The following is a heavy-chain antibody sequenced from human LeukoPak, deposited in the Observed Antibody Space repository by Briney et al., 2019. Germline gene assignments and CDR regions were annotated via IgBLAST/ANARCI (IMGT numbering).Heavy chain of an antibody. CDR2: ISSSGSTM. D-gene: IGHD3-16*02. J-gene: IGHJ4*02. Sequence: GGSLRLSCAASGFTFSRYEMNWVRQARGKGREWVSYISSSGSTMYYADSVKGRFTMSRDNAKNSLYLQMNSLRAEDTAVYYCARDLGDYLWGSYRYTFGYWGQGTLVTVSS. CDR1: GFTFSRYE. CDR3: ARDLGDYLWGSYRYTFGY. V-gene: IGHV3-48*03.